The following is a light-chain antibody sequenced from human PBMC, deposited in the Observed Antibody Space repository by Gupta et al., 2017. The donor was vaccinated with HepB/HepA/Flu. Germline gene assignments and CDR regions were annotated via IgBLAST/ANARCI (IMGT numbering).Light chain of an antibody. CDR1: QNINNY. J-gene: IGKJ1*01. CDR2: AAS. V-gene: IGKV1-39*01. CDR3: QQTYVTPRT. Sequence: DIQMTQSPSSLSAAVGDRVTITCLASQNINNYLNWYHQKPGEVPKLLIYAASSLQSGVPSRFSGSGSGTDFTLTITDLQPEDFGSFFCQQTYVTPRTFGQGTKVEVK.